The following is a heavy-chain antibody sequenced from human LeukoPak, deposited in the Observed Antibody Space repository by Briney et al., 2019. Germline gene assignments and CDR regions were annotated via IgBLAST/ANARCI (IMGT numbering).Heavy chain of an antibody. CDR3: SRTFCGNRSCDAHEKHLFDP. CDR1: GYTFTYYY. D-gene: IGHD5-12*01. V-gene: IGHV1-2*02. Sequence: ASVKVSCKASGYTFTYYYIHWVRQAPGHGHEWMGWINPIRGDTNYAQKFQGRVTMTRDTSSSTAYLDLSGLRYDDTAGYYFSRTFCGNRSCDAHEKHLFDPWRQGTLVTVSS. CDR2: INPIRGDT. J-gene: IGHJ5*02.